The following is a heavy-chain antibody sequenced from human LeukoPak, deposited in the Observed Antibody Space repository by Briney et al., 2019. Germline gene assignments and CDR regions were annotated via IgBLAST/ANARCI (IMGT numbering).Heavy chain of an antibody. CDR3: ARDSAPSIESRPYPDY. V-gene: IGHV3-11*04. Sequence: GGSLRLSCAASGFTFSDYYMSWIRQAPGKGLECVSYISSSGSTIYYTDSVKGRFTISRDNAKNSLYLQMNSLRAEDTAVYFCARDSAPSIESRPYPDYWGQGTLVTVSS. CDR2: ISSSGSTI. CDR1: GFTFSDYY. J-gene: IGHJ4*02. D-gene: IGHD6-6*01.